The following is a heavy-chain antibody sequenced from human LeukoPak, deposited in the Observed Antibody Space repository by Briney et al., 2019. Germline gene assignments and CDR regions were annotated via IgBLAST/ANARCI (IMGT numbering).Heavy chain of an antibody. CDR2: INAGNGNT. D-gene: IGHD6-13*01. Sequence: ASVKVSCKASGYTFTSYAMHWVRQAPGQRLEWMGWINAGNGNTKYSQKFQGRVTITRDTSASTAYMELSSLRSEDTAVYYCARDNSSSWAYNWFDPWGQGTLATVSS. CDR1: GYTFTSYA. J-gene: IGHJ5*02. CDR3: ARDNSSSWAYNWFDP. V-gene: IGHV1-3*01.